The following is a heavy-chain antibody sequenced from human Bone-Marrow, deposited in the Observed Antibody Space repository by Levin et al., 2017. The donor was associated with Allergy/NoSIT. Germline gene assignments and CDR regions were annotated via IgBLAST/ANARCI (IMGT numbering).Heavy chain of an antibody. J-gene: IGHJ4*02. CDR1: GYTLTELS. V-gene: IGHV1-24*01. CDR3: ATVPTTRRQNPYYDFWSGYPGSFDY. CDR2: FDPEDGET. D-gene: IGHD3-3*01. Sequence: ASVKVSCKVSGYTLTELSMHWVRQAPGKGLEWMGSFDPEDGETIYAQKFQGRVTMTEDASTDTAYMELSSLRSEDTAVFYCATVPTTRRQNPYYDFWSGYPGSFDYWGQGTLVTVSS.